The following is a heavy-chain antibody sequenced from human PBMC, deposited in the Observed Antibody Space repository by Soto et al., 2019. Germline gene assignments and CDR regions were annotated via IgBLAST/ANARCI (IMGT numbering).Heavy chain of an antibody. J-gene: IGHJ6*02. CDR1: GYTFTSYG. CDR2: ISAYNGNT. CDR3: ARYTPWYCSGGSCYSVPEDYYGMDV. V-gene: IGHV1-18*01. D-gene: IGHD2-15*01. Sequence: QVQLVQSGAEVKKPGASVKVSCKASGYTFTSYGISWVRQAPGQGLEWMGWISAYNGNTNYAQKLQGRVTMTTDTSTSTAYMELRSLISDDTAVYYCARYTPWYCSGGSCYSVPEDYYGMDVWGQGTTVTVSS.